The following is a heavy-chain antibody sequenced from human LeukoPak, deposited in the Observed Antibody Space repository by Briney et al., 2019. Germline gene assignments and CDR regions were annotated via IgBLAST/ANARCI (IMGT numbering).Heavy chain of an antibody. D-gene: IGHD3-22*01. CDR1: GFTFSSYA. CDR3: ATQGDDSSGYYLDY. CDR2: ISGSGGST. V-gene: IGHV3-23*01. J-gene: IGHJ4*02. Sequence: GGSLRLSCAASGFTFSSYAISWVRQAPGKGLEWVSAISGSGGSTYYADSVKGRFTISRDNSKNTLYLQMNSLRAEDTAVYYCATQGDDSSGYYLDYWGQGTLVTVSS.